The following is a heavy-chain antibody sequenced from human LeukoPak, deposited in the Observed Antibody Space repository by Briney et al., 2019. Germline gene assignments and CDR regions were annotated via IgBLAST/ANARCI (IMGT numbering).Heavy chain of an antibody. V-gene: IGHV2-5*02. Sequence: SGPTLVNPTQTLTLTCTFSGFALSTSGVGVGWIRQPLGKALECLALIYWDDDKRYSPSLKTRLTITKDTSRNQVVLTMTNMDPVDTATYYCAHRLRGYNWDDGIFDYWGQGTLVTVSS. CDR3: AHRLRGYNWDDGIFDY. CDR1: GFALSTSGVG. J-gene: IGHJ4*02. CDR2: IYWDDDK. D-gene: IGHD1-1*01.